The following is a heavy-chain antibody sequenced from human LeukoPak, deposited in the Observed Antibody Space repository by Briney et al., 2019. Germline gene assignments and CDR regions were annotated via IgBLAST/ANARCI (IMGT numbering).Heavy chain of an antibody. V-gene: IGHV3-7*01. CDR3: ARATTLGLYYYYYYMDV. J-gene: IGHJ6*03. Sequence: GGSLRLSCAASGFTFSSYAMHWVRQAPGKGLEWVANIKQDGSEKYYVDSVKGRFTISRDNAKNSLYLQMNSLRAEDTAVYYCARATTLGLYYYYYYMDVWGKGTTVTVSS. D-gene: IGHD3-16*01. CDR1: GFTFSSYA. CDR2: IKQDGSEK.